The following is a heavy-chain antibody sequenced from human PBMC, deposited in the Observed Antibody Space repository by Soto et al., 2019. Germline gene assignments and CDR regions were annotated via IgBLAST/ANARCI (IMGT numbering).Heavy chain of an antibody. CDR1: GFTFSSYA. J-gene: IGHJ6*02. CDR2: ISGSGGST. CDR3: AKASRDYGMDV. Sequence: GESLKISCAASGFTFSSYAMSWVRQAPGKGLEWVSAISGSGGSTYYADSVKGRFTISRDNSKNTLYLQMNSLRAEDTAVYYWAKASRDYGMDVWGQGTTVTVSS. V-gene: IGHV3-23*01.